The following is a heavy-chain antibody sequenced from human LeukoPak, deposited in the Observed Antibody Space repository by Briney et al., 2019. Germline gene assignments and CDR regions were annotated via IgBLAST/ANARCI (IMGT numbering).Heavy chain of an antibody. CDR2: AYYRSKWYN. Sequence: SQTLSLTCAISGDSVSSNSAAWNWIRQSPSRGLEWLGRAYYRSKWYNDYAVSVKSRITINPDTSKIQFSLQLNSVTPEDTAVYYCARDGYGSYSVDRGFYWFDPWGQGTLVTVSS. D-gene: IGHD1-26*01. J-gene: IGHJ5*02. CDR3: ARDGYGSYSVDRGFYWFDP. CDR1: GDSVSSNSAA. V-gene: IGHV6-1*01.